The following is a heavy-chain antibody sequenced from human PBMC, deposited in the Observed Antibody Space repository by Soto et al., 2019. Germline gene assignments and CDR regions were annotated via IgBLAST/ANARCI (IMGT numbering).Heavy chain of an antibody. V-gene: IGHV3-30-3*01. D-gene: IGHD5-18*01. CDR3: ARDRGIQLWSYYYYGMDV. J-gene: IGHJ6*02. CDR2: ISYDGSNK. Sequence: PGGSLRLSCAASGFTFSSYAMHWVRQAPGKGLEWVAVISYDGSNKYYADSVKGRFTISRDNSKNTLYLQMNSLRAEDTAVYYCARDRGIQLWSYYYYGMDVWGQGTTVTVSS. CDR1: GFTFSSYA.